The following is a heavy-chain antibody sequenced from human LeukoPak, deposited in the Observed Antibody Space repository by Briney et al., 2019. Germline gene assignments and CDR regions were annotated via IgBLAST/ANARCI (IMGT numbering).Heavy chain of an antibody. D-gene: IGHD3/OR15-3a*01. CDR3: VLDLFSSFAFDI. J-gene: IGHJ3*02. CDR2: IWFDGSNK. V-gene: IGHV3-33*03. CDR1: GFTFSSYG. Sequence: GRSLRLSCAASGFTFSSYGMHWVRQAPGKRLEWVAVIWFDGSNKYYTDSVKGRFTTSRDNAKNALHLQMNSLTAEDTAVYYCVLDLFSSFAFDIWGQGTMVTVSS.